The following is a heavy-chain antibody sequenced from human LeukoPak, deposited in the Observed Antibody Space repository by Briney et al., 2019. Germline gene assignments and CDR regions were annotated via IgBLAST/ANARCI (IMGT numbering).Heavy chain of an antibody. Sequence: GGSLRLSCTASGFTLGSHDMHWVRQIPGQGLEWVAAVSSGFHAFFADSVQGRFAVSREDARNSVYLQMNSLRAGDTAVYYCVREARGYHYTYFDYWGQGTLVTVSS. CDR1: GFTLGSHD. CDR2: VSSGFHA. CDR3: VREARGYHYTYFDY. J-gene: IGHJ4*02. V-gene: IGHV3-13*01. D-gene: IGHD5-18*01.